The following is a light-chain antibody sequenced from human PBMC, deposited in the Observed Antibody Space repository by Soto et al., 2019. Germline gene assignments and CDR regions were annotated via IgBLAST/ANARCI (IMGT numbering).Light chain of an antibody. CDR1: SGHSSYI. CDR2: LEGSGSY. V-gene: IGLV4-60*02. J-gene: IGLJ3*02. CDR3: ETWDRNTHTV. Sequence: SVLTQSSSASASLGSSVKLTCTLSSGHSSYIIAWHQQQPGKAPRYLMKLEGSGSYNRGSGVPDRFSGSSSGADRYLTISNLQFEDEADYYCETWDRNTHTVFGGGTKLTVL.